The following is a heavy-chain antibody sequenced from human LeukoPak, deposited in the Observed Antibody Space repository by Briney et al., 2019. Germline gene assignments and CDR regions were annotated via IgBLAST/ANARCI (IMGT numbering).Heavy chain of an antibody. CDR2: ISSSSSYI. CDR3: ASGYYYYYMDV. V-gene: IGHV3-21*01. CDR1: GFTFSSYS. J-gene: IGHJ6*03. Sequence: GGSLRLSCAASGFTFSSYSMNWVRQAPGKGLEWISSISSSSSYIYYADSVKGRFTISRDNAKNSLYLQMNSLRADDTAVYYCASGYYYYYMDVWGKGTTVTVSS.